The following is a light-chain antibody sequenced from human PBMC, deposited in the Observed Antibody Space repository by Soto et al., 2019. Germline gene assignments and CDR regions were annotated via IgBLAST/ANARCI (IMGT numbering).Light chain of an antibody. V-gene: IGLV2-11*01. CDR1: SSDVGGYNY. CDR3: SSYAITSTPIYV. Sequence: QSVLTQPRSVSGSPGQSVTISCTGTSSDVGGYNYVSWYQQHPGKAPKLMIYDVSKRPSGVPDRFSGSKSGNTASLTISGLQAEDEADYYCSSYAITSTPIYVFGTGTKVTVL. J-gene: IGLJ1*01. CDR2: DVS.